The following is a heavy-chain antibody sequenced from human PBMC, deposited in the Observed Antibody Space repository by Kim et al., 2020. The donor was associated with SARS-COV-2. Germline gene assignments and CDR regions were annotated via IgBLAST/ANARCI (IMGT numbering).Heavy chain of an antibody. V-gene: IGHV1-46*01. J-gene: IGHJ4*02. CDR3: ARDREPVSPTPTY. D-gene: IGHD1-26*01. Sequence: AQKFQGRVTMTRDTSTSTVYMELSSLRSEDTAVYYCARDREPVSPTPTYWGQGTLVTVSS.